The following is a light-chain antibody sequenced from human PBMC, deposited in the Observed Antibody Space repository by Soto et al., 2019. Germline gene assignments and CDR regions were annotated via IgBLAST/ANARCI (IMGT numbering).Light chain of an antibody. CDR1: QSVSSNY. CDR3: QQYGISQT. CDR2: DVS. V-gene: IGKV3-20*01. J-gene: IGKJ1*01. Sequence: DIVLTQSPGTLSLSPGERATLSCRSSQSVSSNYLAWYQKKPDQAPRLVIYDVSGRATGIPDRFSGSGSGTDFTLTISRLEPEDAAVYYCQQYGISQTFDQGTKVEIK.